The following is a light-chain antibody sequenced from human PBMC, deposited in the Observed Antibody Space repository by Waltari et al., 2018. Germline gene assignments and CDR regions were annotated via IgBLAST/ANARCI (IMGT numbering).Light chain of an antibody. Sequence: IVMTQSPESLAVSLGERATINCKSSQSVLYSSNNKNYLAWYQQKPGQPPKLLIYWASTREYGVPDRFSGSGSGTDFTLTISSLQAGDVAVYYCQQYYGTPPYTFGQGTKLEIK. J-gene: IGKJ2*01. CDR2: WAS. CDR1: QSVLYSSNNKNY. V-gene: IGKV4-1*01. CDR3: QQYYGTPPYT.